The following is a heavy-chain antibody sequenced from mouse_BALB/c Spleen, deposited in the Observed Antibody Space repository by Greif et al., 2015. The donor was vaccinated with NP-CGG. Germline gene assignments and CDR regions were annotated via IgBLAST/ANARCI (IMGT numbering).Heavy chain of an antibody. V-gene: IGHV1-80*01. D-gene: IGHD2-3*01. J-gene: IGHJ4*01. CDR2: IYPGDGDT. Sequence: VQLQQSGAELVRPGSSVKISCKASGYAFSSYWMNWVKQRPGQGLEWIGQIYPGDGDTNYNGKFKGKATLTADKSSSTAYMQLSSLTSEDSAVYFCARGWLLPRGYYAMDYWGQGTSVTVSS. CDR1: GYAFSSYW. CDR3: ARGWLLPRGYYAMDY.